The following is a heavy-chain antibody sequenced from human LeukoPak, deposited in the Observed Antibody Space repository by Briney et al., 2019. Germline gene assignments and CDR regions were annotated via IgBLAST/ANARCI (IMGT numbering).Heavy chain of an antibody. D-gene: IGHD1-26*01. Sequence: GGSLRLSCAASGFDIAGNYMSWVRQAPGKGLEWVSAIYVGLFTEYADSVKGRFTISRDNSKNTLFLEMGTLRAEDTAVYFCVREIGGSSGRFYHYYYMDVWGKGTTVTVSS. J-gene: IGHJ6*03. CDR1: GFDIAGNY. V-gene: IGHV3-53*01. CDR3: VREIGGSSGRFYHYYYMDV. CDR2: IYVGLFT.